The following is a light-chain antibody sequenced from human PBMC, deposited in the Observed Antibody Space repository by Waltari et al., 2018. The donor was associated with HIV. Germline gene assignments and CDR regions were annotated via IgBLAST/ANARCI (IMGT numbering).Light chain of an antibody. V-gene: IGLV2-14*01. CDR2: EVS. CDR3: TSYTSSTTWV. Sequence: QSALTQPASVSGSPGQSITISCTGTSSDVGAYNYVSWYQQHPGKAPKLMISEVSNRPSGVSNRFSGSKSVNTASLTISGLQAEDEADYYCTSYTSSTTWVFGGGTKLTVL. J-gene: IGLJ3*02. CDR1: SSDVGAYNY.